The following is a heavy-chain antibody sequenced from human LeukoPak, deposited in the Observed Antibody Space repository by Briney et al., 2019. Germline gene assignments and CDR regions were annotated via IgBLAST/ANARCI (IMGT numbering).Heavy chain of an antibody. Sequence: SETLSLTCTVSGGSISSYYWSWIRQPPGKGLEWIGYIYYSGSTNYNPSLKSRVTISVDTSKNQFSLKLSSVTAADTAVYYCARSKWELLGPAENWGQGTLVTVSS. J-gene: IGHJ4*02. CDR3: ARSKWELLGPAEN. V-gene: IGHV4-59*01. CDR2: IYYSGST. CDR1: GGSISSYY. D-gene: IGHD1-26*01.